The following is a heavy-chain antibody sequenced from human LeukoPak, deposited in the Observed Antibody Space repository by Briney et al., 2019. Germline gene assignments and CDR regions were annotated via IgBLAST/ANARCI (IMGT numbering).Heavy chain of an antibody. D-gene: IGHD4-17*01. CDR1: GYTFTGYY. CDR3: ASRSYGDYGYFQH. V-gene: IGHV1-2*02. J-gene: IGHJ1*01. Sequence: ASVKVSCKASGYTFTGYYMHWVRQAPGQGLEWMGWIHPNSGGTNYAQKFQGRVTMTRDTSISTAYMELSRLRSDDTAVYYCASRSYGDYGYFQHWGQGTLVTVSS. CDR2: IHPNSGGT.